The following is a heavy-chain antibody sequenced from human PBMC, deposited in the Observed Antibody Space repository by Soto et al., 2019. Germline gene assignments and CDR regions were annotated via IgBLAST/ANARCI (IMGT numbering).Heavy chain of an antibody. Sequence: GGSLRLSCAASGFTISTSWMHWVRQAPGKGLVWVSRINSDGSSTSYADSVKGRFTISRDNAKNSLYLQMNSLRDEDTAVYYCARDIGCSGGSCYYYGMDVWGQGTTVTVSS. CDR1: GFTISTSW. V-gene: IGHV3-74*01. J-gene: IGHJ6*02. CDR3: ARDIGCSGGSCYYYGMDV. D-gene: IGHD2-15*01. CDR2: INSDGSST.